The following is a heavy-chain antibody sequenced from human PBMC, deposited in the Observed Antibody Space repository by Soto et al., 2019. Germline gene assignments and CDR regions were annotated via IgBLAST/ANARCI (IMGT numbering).Heavy chain of an antibody. J-gene: IGHJ4*02. CDR1: GGSISSSSYY. D-gene: IGHD3-3*01. Sequence: PSETLSLACTVSGGSISSSSYYWGWIRQPPGKGLEWIGSIYYSGSTYYNPSLKSRVTISVDTSKNQFSLKLSSVTAADTAVYYCARHRVTIFGVVTHVDYWGQRTLVTVSS. CDR2: IYYSGST. V-gene: IGHV4-39*01. CDR3: ARHRVTIFGVVTHVDY.